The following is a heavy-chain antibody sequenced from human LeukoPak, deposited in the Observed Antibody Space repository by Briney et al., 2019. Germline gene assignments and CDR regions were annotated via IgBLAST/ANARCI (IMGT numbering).Heavy chain of an antibody. J-gene: IGHJ4*02. CDR2: ISGSGGST. CDR3: AKPRIGIAAAGESFFDY. Sequence: GGSLRLSCAASGFTFSSYAMSWVRQAPGKGLEWVSAISGSGGSTYYADSVRGRFTISRDNSKNTLYLQMNSLRAEDTAVYYCAKPRIGIAAAGESFFDYWGQGTLVTVSS. D-gene: IGHD6-13*01. V-gene: IGHV3-23*01. CDR1: GFTFSSYA.